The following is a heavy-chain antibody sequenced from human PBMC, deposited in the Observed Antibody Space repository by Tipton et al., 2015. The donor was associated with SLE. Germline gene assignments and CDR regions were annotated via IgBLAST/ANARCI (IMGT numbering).Heavy chain of an antibody. CDR2: ISSSSSYI. D-gene: IGHD5-18*01. CDR1: GFTFSSYS. Sequence: SLRLSCAASGFTFSSYSMNWVRQAPGKGLEWVSSISSSSSYIYYADSVKGRFTISRDNAKNSLYLQMNSLRAEDTAVYYCARDRATWIQLSGFWYWGQGTLVTVSS. J-gene: IGHJ4*02. V-gene: IGHV3-21*01. CDR3: ARDRATWIQLSGFWY.